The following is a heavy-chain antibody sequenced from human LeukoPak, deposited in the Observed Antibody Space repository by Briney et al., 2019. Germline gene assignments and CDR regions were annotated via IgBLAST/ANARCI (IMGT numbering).Heavy chain of an antibody. CDR1: GGSISSSHYY. V-gene: IGHV4-39*01. CDR2: IYYSGTT. CDR3: ARQISDYYYYYIDV. Sequence: TSETLSLTCTVSGGSISSSHYYWGWIRQPPGKGLEWIVTIYYSGTTYYNPSLESRVTMSADTSKNQFSLTLRSVTAADTAVYYCARQISDYYYYYIDVWGKGATVTVSS. D-gene: IGHD3-3*01. J-gene: IGHJ6*03.